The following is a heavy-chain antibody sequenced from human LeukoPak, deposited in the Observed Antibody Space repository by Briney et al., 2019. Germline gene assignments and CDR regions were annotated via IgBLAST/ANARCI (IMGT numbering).Heavy chain of an antibody. D-gene: IGHD4-11*01. CDR2: ISYDGSNK. CDR3: AKILPDTVTADY. J-gene: IGHJ4*02. Sequence: GESLRLSCAASGFTFSSYGMYWVRQAPGKGLEWVAVISYDGSNKYYADSVKGRFTISRDNSKNTLYLQMNSLRAKDTAVYYCAKILPDTVTADYWGQGTLVTVSS. V-gene: IGHV3-30*18. CDR1: GFTFSSYG.